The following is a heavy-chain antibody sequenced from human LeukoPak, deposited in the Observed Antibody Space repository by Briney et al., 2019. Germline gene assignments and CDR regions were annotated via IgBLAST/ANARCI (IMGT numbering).Heavy chain of an antibody. CDR3: ARGKVDTAMVDYYYYYGMDV. V-gene: IGHV1-69*04. D-gene: IGHD5-18*01. CDR1: GYTFTSYG. J-gene: IGHJ6*02. Sequence: ASVKVSCKASGYTFTSYGISWVRQAPGQGLEWMGRIIPILGIANYAQKFQGRVTITADKSTSTAYMELSSLRSEDTAVYYCARGKVDTAMVDYYYYYGMDVWGQGTTVTVSS. CDR2: IIPILGIA.